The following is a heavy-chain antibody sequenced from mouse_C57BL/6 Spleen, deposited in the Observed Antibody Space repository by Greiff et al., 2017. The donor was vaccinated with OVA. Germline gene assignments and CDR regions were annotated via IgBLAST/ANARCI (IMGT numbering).Heavy chain of an antibody. D-gene: IGHD2-4*01. CDR1: GYSITSDY. J-gene: IGHJ4*01. V-gene: IGHV3-8*01. CDR2: ISYSGST. CDR3: ARLYDYEGDYYAMDY. Sequence: EVKLMESGPGLAKPSQTLSLTCSVTGYSITSDYWNWIRKFPGNKLEYMGYISYSGSTYYNPSLKSRISITRDTSTNQYYLQLNSVTTEDTATYYCARLYDYEGDYYAMDYWGQGTSVTVSS.